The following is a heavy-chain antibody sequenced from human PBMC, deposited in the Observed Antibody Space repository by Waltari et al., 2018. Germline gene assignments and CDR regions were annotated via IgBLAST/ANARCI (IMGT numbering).Heavy chain of an antibody. V-gene: IGHV2-5*01. D-gene: IGHD1-1*01. CDR3: VHRGGYNWNDNWFDP. CDR1: GFSPSPSGVG. Sequence: QITLKESGPTLVKPTQTLTLTCTFSGFSPSPSGVGVVWLRQPPGRALEWLAFIFWNDDKRYSPSLKTRLTITKDASKNQVVLTMTNMDPVDTATYYCVHRGGYNWNDNWFDPWGQGTLVTVSS. J-gene: IGHJ5*02. CDR2: IFWNDDK.